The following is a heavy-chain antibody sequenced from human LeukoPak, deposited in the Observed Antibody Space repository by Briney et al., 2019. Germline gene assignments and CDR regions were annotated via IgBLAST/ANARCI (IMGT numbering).Heavy chain of an antibody. CDR1: GDSFTSYW. CDR2: IYPGDSDT. V-gene: IGHV5-51*01. D-gene: IGHD3-9*01. CDR3: ARLTYYDILSGYSPPDY. J-gene: IGHJ4*02. Sequence: GESLKISCKGSGDSFTSYWIGWVRQMPGKGLEWMGIIYPGDSDTRYSPSFQGQVTISADKSISTAYLQWSSLKASDTAMYYCARLTYYDILSGYSPPDYWGQGTLVTLSS.